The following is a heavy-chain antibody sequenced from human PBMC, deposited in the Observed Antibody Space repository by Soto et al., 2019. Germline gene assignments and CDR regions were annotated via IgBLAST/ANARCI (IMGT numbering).Heavy chain of an antibody. CDR2: ISGSSGST. V-gene: IGHV3-23*01. J-gene: IGHJ4*02. D-gene: IGHD3-22*01. CDR3: AKFENTYYYDSSGYYYFDY. CDR1: GFTFSSYA. Sequence: GGSLRLSCAASGFTFSSYAMSWVRQAPGKGLEWVSAISGSSGSTYYADSVKGRFTISRDNSKNTLYLQMNSLRAEDTAVYYCAKFENTYYYDSSGYYYFDYWGQGTLVTVSS.